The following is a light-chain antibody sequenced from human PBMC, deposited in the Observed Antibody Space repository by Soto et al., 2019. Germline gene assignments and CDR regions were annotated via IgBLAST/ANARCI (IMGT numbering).Light chain of an antibody. J-gene: IGKJ1*01. V-gene: IGKV3-15*01. CDR1: QSVSID. CDR3: QQYNKWPQT. Sequence: EIVMTQSPATVPVSPGERFTLSCRASQSVSIDLAWYQQKPGQAPRLLIYGASTRATDIPPSFTGSGSGTEFTLTISSLQSEDIAVYYCQQYNKWPQTFGQWTKVEIK. CDR2: GAS.